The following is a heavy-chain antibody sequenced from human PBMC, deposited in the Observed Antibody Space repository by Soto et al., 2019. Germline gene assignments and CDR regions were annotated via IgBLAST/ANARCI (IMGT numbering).Heavy chain of an antibody. J-gene: IGHJ5*02. CDR1: GGTFSSYA. CDR3: AKDYLDYGDHILNWFAP. D-gene: IGHD4-17*01. Sequence: SVKVSCKASGGTFSSYAISWVRQAPGQGLEWMGGIIPIFGTANYAQKFQGRVTITADESTSTAYMELSSLRSEDTAVYYCAKDYLDYGDHILNWFAPWGQGTLVTVSS. V-gene: IGHV1-69*13. CDR2: IIPIFGTA.